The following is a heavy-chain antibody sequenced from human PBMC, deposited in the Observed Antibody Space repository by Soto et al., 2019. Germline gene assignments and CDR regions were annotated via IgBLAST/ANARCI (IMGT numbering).Heavy chain of an antibody. CDR1: GYTLTELS. J-gene: IGHJ4*02. D-gene: IGHD6-19*01. Sequence: ASVKVSCKVSGYTLTELSMHWVRQAPGKGLEWMGGFDPEDGETIYAQKFQGRVTMTEDTSTDTAYMELSSLRSEDTAVYYCETTKLKSGWYLDYFDYWGQGTLVTV. CDR3: ETTKLKSGWYLDYFDY. CDR2: FDPEDGET. V-gene: IGHV1-24*01.